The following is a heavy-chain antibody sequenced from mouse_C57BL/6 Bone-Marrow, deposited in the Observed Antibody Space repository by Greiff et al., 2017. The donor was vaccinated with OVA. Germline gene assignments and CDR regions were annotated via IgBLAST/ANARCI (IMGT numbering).Heavy chain of an antibody. V-gene: IGHV1-7*01. CDR1: GYTFTSYW. Sequence: QVQLQQSGAELAKPGASVSLSCKASGYTFTSYWMHWVKQRSGQGLVWIGYINPSSGYTKYNQTFKDKATLTPDKSSSTAYMQLSSLTYEDSAVYYGARLYGNERSWYFEVWGTGTTVTVSA. J-gene: IGHJ1*03. CDR2: INPSSGYT. D-gene: IGHD2-10*02. CDR3: ARLYGNERSWYFEV.